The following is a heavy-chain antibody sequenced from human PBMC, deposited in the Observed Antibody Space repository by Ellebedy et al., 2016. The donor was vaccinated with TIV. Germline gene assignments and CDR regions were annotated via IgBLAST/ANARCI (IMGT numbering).Heavy chain of an antibody. CDR1: GFTFSSYW. CDR2: SNSDGSST. J-gene: IGHJ4*02. V-gene: IGHV3-74*01. CDR3: ARRVVPAASGYYFDY. Sequence: GESLKISCAVSGFTFSSYWMHWVRQAPGKGLVWVSCSNSDGSSTNYADSVKGRFTISRDNAKNTLFLQMSSLRAEDTAVYYCARRVVPAASGYYFDYWGQGTLVTVSS. D-gene: IGHD2-2*01.